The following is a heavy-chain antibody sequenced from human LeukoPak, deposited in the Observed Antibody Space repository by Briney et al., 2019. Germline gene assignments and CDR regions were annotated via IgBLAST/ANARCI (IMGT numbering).Heavy chain of an antibody. D-gene: IGHD3-10*01. Sequence: GGSLRLSCAASGFTLSSYSMNWVRQAPGKGLEWVSSISSSSSYIYYADSVKGRFTISRDNAKNSLYLQMNSLRAEDTAVYYCARDLVQQGDWFDPWGQGTLVTVSS. J-gene: IGHJ5*02. CDR2: ISSSSSYI. CDR3: ARDLVQQGDWFDP. CDR1: GFTLSSYS. V-gene: IGHV3-21*01.